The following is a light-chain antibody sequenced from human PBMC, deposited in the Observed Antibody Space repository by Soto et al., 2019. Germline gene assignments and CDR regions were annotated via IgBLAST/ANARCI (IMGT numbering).Light chain of an antibody. V-gene: IGLV1-44*01. CDR3: AAWDDRLDVYV. CDR1: ISNIGSNT. J-gene: IGLJ1*01. CDR2: STS. Sequence: SVLTHPPSASGTPGQIVAISCSGSISNIGSNTVTWYQQLPGTAPKLLIYSTSQRSSGVPGRFSGSKSGASASLSISGLQSEDEADYYCAAWDDRLDVYVFGTGTKVTVL.